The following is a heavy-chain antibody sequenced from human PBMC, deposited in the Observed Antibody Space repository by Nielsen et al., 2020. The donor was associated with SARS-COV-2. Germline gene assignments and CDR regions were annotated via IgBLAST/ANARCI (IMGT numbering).Heavy chain of an antibody. V-gene: IGHV4-31*03. J-gene: IGHJ5*02. CDR2: IYYSGST. Sequence: LSLTCTVSGGSISSGGYYWSWIRQHPGKGLEWIGYIYYSGSTYYNPSLKSRVTISVDTSKNQFSLKLSSVTAADTAVYYCARSDPSSTSFTWGQGTLVTVSS. CDR1: GGSISSGGYY. D-gene: IGHD2-2*01. CDR3: ARSDPSSTSFT.